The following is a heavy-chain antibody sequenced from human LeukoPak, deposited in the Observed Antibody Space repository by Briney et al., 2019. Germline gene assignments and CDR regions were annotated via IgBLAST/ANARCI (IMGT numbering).Heavy chain of an antibody. CDR3: ARDAVDTANAV. CDR1: GFTFSSHW. J-gene: IGHJ6*02. Sequence: GGSLRLSCAASGFTFSSHWMHWVRQAPGKGLVWVSRINSDGSSISYADSVKGRFTISRDNAKNTLYLRMNSLRAEDTAVYYCARDAVDTANAVWGQGTTVTVSS. D-gene: IGHD5-18*01. CDR2: INSDGSSI. V-gene: IGHV3-74*01.